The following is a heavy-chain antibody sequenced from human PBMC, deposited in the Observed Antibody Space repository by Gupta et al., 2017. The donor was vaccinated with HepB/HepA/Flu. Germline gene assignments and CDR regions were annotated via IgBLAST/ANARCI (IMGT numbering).Heavy chain of an antibody. CDR3: AKDRSSSWLYYFDH. CDR2: VSYDGSNK. Sequence: QEQLVESGGGGVQPGRSLRLSCAASGLALSNFVLHWVRQAPGKGLEWVALVSYDGSNKYYADSLKGRFTISRDNSKNTLFLQMNSLRAEDTAVYYCAKDRSSSWLYYFDHWGQGTLVTVSS. J-gene: IGHJ4*02. D-gene: IGHD6-13*01. V-gene: IGHV3-30*18. CDR1: GLALSNFV.